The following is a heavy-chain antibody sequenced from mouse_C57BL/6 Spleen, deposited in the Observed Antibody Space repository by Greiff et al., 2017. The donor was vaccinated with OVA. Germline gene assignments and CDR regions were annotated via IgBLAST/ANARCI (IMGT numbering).Heavy chain of an antibody. CDR2: ISDGGSYT. J-gene: IGHJ3*01. CDR1: GFTFSSYA. V-gene: IGHV5-4*01. D-gene: IGHD2-5*01. CDR3: TGYRNYAGFAY. Sequence: EVQVVESGGGLVKPGGSLKLSCAASGFTFSSYAMSWVRQTPEKRLEWVATISDGGSYTYYPDNVKGRFTISRDNAKNNLSLQMSHLKAEDTAMYYCTGYRNYAGFAYWGQGTLVTVSA.